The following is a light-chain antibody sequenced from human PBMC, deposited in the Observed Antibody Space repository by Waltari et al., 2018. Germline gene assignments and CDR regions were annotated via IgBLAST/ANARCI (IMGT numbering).Light chain of an antibody. J-gene: IGLJ2*01. CDR1: SSDVGGYNY. Sequence: QSALTQPPSASGSHGQSVTISCTGTSSDVGGYNYVSWYQQEPGRAPKLMIYEVSKRPSGVPDRFSGSKSGNTASLTVSGLQAEDEADYYCSSYAGRNNLIFGGGTKLTVL. CDR2: EVS. CDR3: SSYAGRNNLI. V-gene: IGLV2-8*01.